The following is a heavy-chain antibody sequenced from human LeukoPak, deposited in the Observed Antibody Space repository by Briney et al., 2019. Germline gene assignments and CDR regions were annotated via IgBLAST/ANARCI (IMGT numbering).Heavy chain of an antibody. CDR3: AREGVQTTVDAFDI. CDR1: GFTLKIYP. D-gene: IGHD4-17*01. J-gene: IGHJ3*02. Sequence: GGPLRLSCAASGFTLKIYPMHWVRQAPGKGLEWLSVISHDGSDKNNADSVKGRFIISRDNSKNTIYLQLNSLRPEDTAMYYCAREGVQTTVDAFDIWGLGTMVIVSS. CDR2: ISHDGSDK. V-gene: IGHV3-30*04.